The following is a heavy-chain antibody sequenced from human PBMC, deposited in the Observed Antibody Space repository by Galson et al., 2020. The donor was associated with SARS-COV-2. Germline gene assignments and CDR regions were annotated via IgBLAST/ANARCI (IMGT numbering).Heavy chain of an antibody. D-gene: IGHD3-10*02. V-gene: IGHV3-21*01. CDR1: GFTFSSYT. CDR2: ISSGSAYI. Sequence: GGSLRLSCAVSGFTFSSYTMTWVRQAPGKGLEWVSSISSGSAYIYNADSVKGRFTISRDNAKNSLYLQMNSLRAEDTAVYYCAREASWAMFAMDVWGQGTTVTVSS. J-gene: IGHJ6*02. CDR3: AREASWAMFAMDV.